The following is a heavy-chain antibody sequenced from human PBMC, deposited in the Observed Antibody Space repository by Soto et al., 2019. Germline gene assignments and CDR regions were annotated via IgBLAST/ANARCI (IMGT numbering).Heavy chain of an antibody. Sequence: EVQLLESGGGLVQPGGSLRLSCAGSGLTFSNYAMVWVRQAPGKGLEWVSAISGGGGGAHYADSVRGRFSISRDNSKNTLYLQMNSQRAEDPALYYCAKDPNGDYVSAFDDWGPGTMVTVSS. CDR1: GLTFSNYA. J-gene: IGHJ3*01. V-gene: IGHV3-23*01. D-gene: IGHD4-17*01. CDR2: ISGGGGGA. CDR3: AKDPNGDYVSAFDD.